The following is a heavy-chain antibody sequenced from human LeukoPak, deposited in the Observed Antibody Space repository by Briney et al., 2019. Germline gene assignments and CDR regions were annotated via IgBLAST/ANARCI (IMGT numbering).Heavy chain of an antibody. J-gene: IGHJ4*02. CDR3: ARRTVYCSSASCYTGGAIDY. V-gene: IGHV4-38-2*02. CDR2: IYHSGNT. Sequence: PSETLSLTCTVSGYSISSGYHWGWIRQPPGKGLEWIGAIYHSGNTYYNPSLKSRVTISVDTSKNQFSLKLSSVTAADTAVYYCARRTVYCSSASCYTGGAIDYWGQGTLVTVSS. D-gene: IGHD2-2*02. CDR1: GYSISSGYH.